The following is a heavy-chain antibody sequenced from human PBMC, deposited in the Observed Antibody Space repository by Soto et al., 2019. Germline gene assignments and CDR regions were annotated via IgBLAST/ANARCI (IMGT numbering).Heavy chain of an antibody. CDR3: ARGASYSSRWYDGGDWFDP. CDR2: IIPIFGTA. D-gene: IGHD6-13*01. Sequence: SVKVSCKASGGTFSSYAISWVRQAPGQGLEWMGGIIPIFGTANYAQKFQGRVTITADESTSTAYMELSSLRSEDTAVYYCARGASYSSRWYDGGDWFDPWGQGTLVTVYS. V-gene: IGHV1-69*13. J-gene: IGHJ5*02. CDR1: GGTFSSYA.